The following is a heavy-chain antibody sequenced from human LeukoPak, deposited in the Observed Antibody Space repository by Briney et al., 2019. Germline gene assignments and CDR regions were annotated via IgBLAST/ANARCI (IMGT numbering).Heavy chain of an antibody. CDR3: ARGLSDSSGYYYGGRFDP. CDR1: GGSISSYY. V-gene: IGHV4-59*01. J-gene: IGHJ5*02. Sequence: SETLSLTCTVSGGSISSYYWSWIRQPPGKGLEWIGHIYYSKSTNYNPSLKSRVTISGGTSKNQFSLKLSSVTAADTAVYYCARGLSDSSGYYYGGRFDPWGQGTLVTVSS. D-gene: IGHD3-22*01. CDR2: IYYSKST.